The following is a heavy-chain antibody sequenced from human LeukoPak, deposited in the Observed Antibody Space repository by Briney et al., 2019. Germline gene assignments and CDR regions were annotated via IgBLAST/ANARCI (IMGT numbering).Heavy chain of an antibody. CDR2: IIPILGIA. Sequence: GASVKVSCKASGGTFSSYAISWVRQAPGQGLEWMARIIPILGIANYAQKFQGRVTITADKSTSTAYMELSSLRSEDTAVYYCAREGYSSSWYVIQHWGQGTLVTVSS. CDR3: AREGYSSSWYVIQH. D-gene: IGHD6-13*01. CDR1: GGTFSSYA. V-gene: IGHV1-69*04. J-gene: IGHJ1*01.